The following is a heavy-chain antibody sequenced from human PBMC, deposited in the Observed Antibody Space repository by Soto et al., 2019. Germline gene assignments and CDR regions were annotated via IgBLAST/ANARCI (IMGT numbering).Heavy chain of an antibody. CDR1: GYSISSSNW. D-gene: IGHD2-15*01. J-gene: IGHJ1*01. CDR2: IYYSGTT. V-gene: IGHV4-28*01. Sequence: PSETLSLTCAVSGYSISSSNWWGRIRQPPGKGLEWIGYIYYSGTTYYNPSLKSRVTMSVDTSKNQFSLKLTSVTAVDTAVYYCARRETHGHIYSWGQRTLLTVSS. CDR3: ARRETHGHIYS.